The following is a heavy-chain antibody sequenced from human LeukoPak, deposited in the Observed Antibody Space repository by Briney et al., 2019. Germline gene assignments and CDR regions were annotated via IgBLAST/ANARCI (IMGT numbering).Heavy chain of an antibody. Sequence: GASVNVSCKASGGTFSSYAISWVRQAPGQGLEWMGGIIPIFGTANYAQKFQGRVTITTDESTSTAYMELSSLRSEDTAVYYCASSPSVLGADYYYYFCMDVWGKGTTVTVSS. CDR1: GGTFSSYA. D-gene: IGHD1-26*01. CDR2: IIPIFGTA. CDR3: ASSPSVLGADYYYYFCMDV. V-gene: IGHV1-69*05. J-gene: IGHJ6*03.